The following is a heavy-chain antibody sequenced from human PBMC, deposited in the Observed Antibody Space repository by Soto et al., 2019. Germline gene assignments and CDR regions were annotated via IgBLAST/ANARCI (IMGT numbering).Heavy chain of an antibody. V-gene: IGHV4-30-4*01. Sequence: SETLSLTCTVSGGSISSGDYYWNWIRQHPGKGLEWIGNIYYSGNTDCNPSLKSRVTISVDTSKNQFSLNLSSVTAADSAVYYCAGQPTAGSFYDLGSYYYYYGMDVWGQGTTVT. CDR2: IYYSGNT. D-gene: IGHD3-16*01. CDR3: AGQPTAGSFYDLGSYYYYYGMDV. CDR1: GGSISSGDYY. J-gene: IGHJ6*02.